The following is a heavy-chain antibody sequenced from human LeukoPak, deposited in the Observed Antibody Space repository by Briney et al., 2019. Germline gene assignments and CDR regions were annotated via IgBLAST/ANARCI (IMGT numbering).Heavy chain of an antibody. D-gene: IGHD3-10*01. CDR2: IYYTGST. CDR3: ARRGGSGRSFDY. CDR1: GGSVSSGTYY. Sequence: PSETLSLTCTVSGGSVSSGTYYWSWIRQPQGKALEWIGYIYYTGSTNYNPSLKSRLTISVDTSKNQFSLKLSSVTAADTAVYYCARRGGSGRSFDYWGQGTLVTVSS. J-gene: IGHJ4*02. V-gene: IGHV4-61*01.